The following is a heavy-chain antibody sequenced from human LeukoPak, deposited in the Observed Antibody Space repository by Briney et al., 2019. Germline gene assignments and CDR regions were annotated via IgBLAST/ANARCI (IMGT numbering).Heavy chain of an antibody. Sequence: PGGSLRLSCAASGFTFSNYAMSWVRQAPGKGLEWVSAIHDNGENTYYADSVKGRFTISRDNSKNTLYLQMNSLRAEDTAVYYCAKAGIVATIILDYWGQGTLVTVSS. V-gene: IGHV3-23*01. CDR2: IHDNGENT. CDR1: GFTFSNYA. CDR3: AKAGIVATIILDY. D-gene: IGHD5-12*01. J-gene: IGHJ4*02.